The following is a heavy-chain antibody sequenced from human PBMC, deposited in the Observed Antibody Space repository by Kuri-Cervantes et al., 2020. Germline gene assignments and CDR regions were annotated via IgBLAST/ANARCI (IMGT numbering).Heavy chain of an antibody. CDR2: ILYDGSKQ. CDR1: TFTFSTYG. J-gene: IGHJ2*01. D-gene: IGHD2-8*01. Sequence: GGSLRLSCVASTFTFSTYGMHWVRQAPGKGLEWVAVILYDGSKQFYADSVKGRFTISRDNSKNTLYLQLSSLRPEDTAVYYCARDRPSEWRRYFDLWGRGTLVTVSS. V-gene: IGHV3-30*03. CDR3: ARDRPSEWRRYFDL.